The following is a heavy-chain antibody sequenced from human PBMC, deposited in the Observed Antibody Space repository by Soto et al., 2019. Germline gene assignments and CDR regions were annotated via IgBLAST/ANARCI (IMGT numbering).Heavy chain of an antibody. Sequence: QVQLVESGGGVVQPGRSLRLSCAASGFTFSTYGIHWVRQAPGKGLEWVAVISYDGSNKYYADSVKGRFTISRDHSKNTLYLQMNSLRAEDTAVYYCAKDSLASGGSCVDYWGQGTLV. CDR2: ISYDGSNK. CDR1: GFTFSTYG. J-gene: IGHJ4*02. V-gene: IGHV3-30*18. D-gene: IGHD2-15*01. CDR3: AKDSLASGGSCVDY.